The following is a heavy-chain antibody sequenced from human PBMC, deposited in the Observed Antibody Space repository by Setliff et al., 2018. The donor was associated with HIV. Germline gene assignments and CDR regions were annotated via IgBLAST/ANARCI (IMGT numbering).Heavy chain of an antibody. CDR3: ARRGGYTYYYDSSGYHRGPNDAFDI. V-gene: IGHV4-34*01. CDR2: INHSGST. J-gene: IGHJ3*02. CDR1: GGDYY. Sequence: PSETLSLTCTVSGGDYYWSWIRQPPGKGLEWIGEINHSGSTNYNPSLKSRVTISVDTSKNQFSLKLSSVTAADTAVYYCARRGGYTYYYDSSGYHRGPNDAFDIWGQGTMVTVSS. D-gene: IGHD3-22*01.